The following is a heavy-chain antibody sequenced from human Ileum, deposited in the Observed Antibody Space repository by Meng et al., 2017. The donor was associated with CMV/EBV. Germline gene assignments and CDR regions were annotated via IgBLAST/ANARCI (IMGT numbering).Heavy chain of an antibody. CDR1: GFDFSYYW. V-gene: IGHV3-74*01. Sequence: CEASGFDFSYYWMHWVRQVPGKGLGWVSRIDSDGSFTTYAGSVKGRFTVSRDNTENTLYLQMNSLRGDDTAVYYCARLSATRKAFDFWGQGTLVTVSS. J-gene: IGHJ4*02. CDR3: ARLSATRKAFDF. D-gene: IGHD1-1*01. CDR2: IDSDGSFT.